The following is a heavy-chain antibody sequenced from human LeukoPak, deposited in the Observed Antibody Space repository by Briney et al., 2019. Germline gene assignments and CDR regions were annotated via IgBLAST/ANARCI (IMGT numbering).Heavy chain of an antibody. CDR2: IFWDDDK. V-gene: IGHV2-5*02. D-gene: IGHD5-18*01. CDR3: AHGRGYNYEDAFDI. Sequence: KVSGPTLVNPTQTLTLTCTFSGFSLTTRGVGVGWIRQPPGKALECLALIFWDDDKRYSPSLKTRLTITKDTSKNQVVLTMTNMDPVDTATYYCAHGRGYNYEDAFDIWGHGTMVTVSS. CDR1: GFSLTTRGVG. J-gene: IGHJ3*02.